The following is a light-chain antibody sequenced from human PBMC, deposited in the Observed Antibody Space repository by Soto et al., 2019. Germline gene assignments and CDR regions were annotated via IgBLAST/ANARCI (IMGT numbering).Light chain of an antibody. Sequence: IQLTQSPSSLSASEGDRVSITCRASQNISNYLNWYHLRPGKAPKLLVYAASSLESGVPTRFSGSGSGTDFTLNISSLQPEDFATYYCQQSYSIPTFGQGTKVDIK. V-gene: IGKV1-39*01. J-gene: IGKJ1*01. CDR3: QQSYSIPT. CDR1: QNISNY. CDR2: AAS.